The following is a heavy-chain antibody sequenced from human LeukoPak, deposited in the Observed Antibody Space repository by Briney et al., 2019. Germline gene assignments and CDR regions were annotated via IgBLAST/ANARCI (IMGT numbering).Heavy chain of an antibody. CDR2: IYYSGST. CDR3: AREAMVRGVREGYMDV. J-gene: IGHJ6*03. V-gene: IGHV4-59*01. Sequence: SETLSLTCTVSGGSISSYYWSWIRQPPGKGLEWIGNIYYSGSTNYNPSLKSRVTISVDTSKNQFSLKLSSVTAADTAVYYCAREAMVRGVREGYMDVWGKGTTVTISS. CDR1: GGSISSYY. D-gene: IGHD3-10*01.